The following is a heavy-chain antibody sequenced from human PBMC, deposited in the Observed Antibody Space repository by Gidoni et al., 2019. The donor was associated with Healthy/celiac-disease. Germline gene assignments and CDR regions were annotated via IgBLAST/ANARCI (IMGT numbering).Heavy chain of an antibody. Sequence: GGGLVQPGGSLRLSCAASGFTFSSYAMSWVRQAPGKGLEWVSAISGSGGSTYYADSVKGRFTISIDNSKNTLYLQMNSLRAEDTAVYYCAKRIAVAGKGGIDYWGQGTLVTVSS. CDR3: AKRIAVAGKGGIDY. J-gene: IGHJ4*02. V-gene: IGHV3-23*01. CDR2: ISGSGGST. CDR1: GFTFSSYA. D-gene: IGHD6-19*01.